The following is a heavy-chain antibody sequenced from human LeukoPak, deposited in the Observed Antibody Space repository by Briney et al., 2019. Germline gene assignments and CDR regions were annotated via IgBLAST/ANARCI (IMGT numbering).Heavy chain of an antibody. D-gene: IGHD4-17*01. CDR1: GFTFSSYA. CDR3: AKGATVTTYSYFDY. J-gene: IGHJ4*02. CDR2: VSGGGCST. V-gene: IGHV3-23*01. Sequence: GGSLRLSCGASGFTFSSYAMSWVRQAPGKGLEWVSSVSGGGCSTDYADSVKGRFTISRDHSKNTLYLQMNSLRAEDAAVYYCAKGATVTTYSYFDYWGQGTLVTVSS.